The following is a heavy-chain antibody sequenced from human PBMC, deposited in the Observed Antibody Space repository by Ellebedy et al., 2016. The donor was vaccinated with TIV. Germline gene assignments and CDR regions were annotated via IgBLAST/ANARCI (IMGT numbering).Heavy chain of an antibody. CDR2: IVGSGATK. D-gene: IGHD5-18*01. CDR1: GFSFSSYV. CDR3: AKDRIFGDGYWVFDF. J-gene: IGHJ4*02. V-gene: IGHV3-23*01. Sequence: PGGSLRLSCVASGFSFSSYVLSWVRKAPGKGVEWVSGIVGSGATKYADSVKGRFSISRDNSKSTVDLQMNSLRADDTAIYYCAKDRIFGDGYWVFDFWGQGTVVTVST.